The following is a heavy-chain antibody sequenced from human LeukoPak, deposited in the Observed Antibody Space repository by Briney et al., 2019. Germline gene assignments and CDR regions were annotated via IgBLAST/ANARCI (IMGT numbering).Heavy chain of an antibody. CDR1: GFTLSSDA. D-gene: IGHD3-22*01. Sequence: PGGSLRLSCAASGFTLSSDAMHWIRQAPGKGLEWVAFIRYNGINKQYADSVKGRFTISRDTSKNALYLQMNSLRAEDTAVYYCAKDSDGDRGYHFDYWGQATLVTASS. J-gene: IGHJ4*02. CDR2: IRYNGINK. V-gene: IGHV3-30*02. CDR3: AKDSDGDRGYHFDY.